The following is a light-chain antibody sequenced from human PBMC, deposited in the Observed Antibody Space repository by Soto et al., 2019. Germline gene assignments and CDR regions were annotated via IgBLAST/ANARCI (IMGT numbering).Light chain of an antibody. CDR1: QSVNNNY. CDR3: QQYGSSQYT. Sequence: EIVLTQSPGTLSLSPGERATLSCRASQSVNNNYLAWYQQKPGQAPRLLIYGASSRATGIPDRFSGSGSGNAFTLTISRLEPEDFAVYYCQQYGSSQYTFGQGTKLEIK. V-gene: IGKV3-20*01. J-gene: IGKJ2*01. CDR2: GAS.